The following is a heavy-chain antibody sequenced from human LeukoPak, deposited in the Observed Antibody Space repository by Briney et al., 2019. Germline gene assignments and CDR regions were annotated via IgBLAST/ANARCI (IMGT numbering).Heavy chain of an antibody. Sequence: GESLKIPCKGSGYTFTSNWIGWVRQMPGEGLEWMGIIYPGDSDTRYSPSSQGQVTISADKSISTAYLQWTSLKASDTAMYYCAKDSGSWYFDSWGQGTLVTVSS. J-gene: IGHJ4*02. D-gene: IGHD1-26*01. CDR1: GYTFTSNW. CDR2: IYPGDSDT. V-gene: IGHV5-51*01. CDR3: AKDSGSWYFDS.